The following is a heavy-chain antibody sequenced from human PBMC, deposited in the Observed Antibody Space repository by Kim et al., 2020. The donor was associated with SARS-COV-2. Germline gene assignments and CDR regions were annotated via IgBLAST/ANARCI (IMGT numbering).Heavy chain of an antibody. D-gene: IGHD2-8*02. Sequence: SETLSLTCTVSGGSISGCYWSWIRQSPGKGLEWIAYIHDRGVTNSYPSLKSRGTITLDTSKRKFPLHLHSVTAADTAPYYCARHPRTASTGAYSFDF. J-gene: IGHJ2*01. CDR1: GGSISGCY. CDR3: ARHPRTASTGAYSFDF. V-gene: IGHV4-59*08. CDR2: IHDRGVT.